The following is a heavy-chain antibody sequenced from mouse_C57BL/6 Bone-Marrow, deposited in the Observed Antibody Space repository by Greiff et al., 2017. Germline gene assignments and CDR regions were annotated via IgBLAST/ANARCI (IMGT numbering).Heavy chain of an antibody. CDR3: ARKKGSYYGNYPFAY. CDR2: IYPRSGNT. J-gene: IGHJ3*01. V-gene: IGHV1-81*01. D-gene: IGHD2-10*01. Sequence: VQLQQSGAELARPGASVKLSCKASGYTFTSYGISWVKQRTGQGLEWIGEIYPRSGNTYYNEKFKGKATLTADKSSSTAYMELRSLTSEYSAVYFSARKKGSYYGNYPFAYWGQGTLVTVSA. CDR1: GYTFTSYG.